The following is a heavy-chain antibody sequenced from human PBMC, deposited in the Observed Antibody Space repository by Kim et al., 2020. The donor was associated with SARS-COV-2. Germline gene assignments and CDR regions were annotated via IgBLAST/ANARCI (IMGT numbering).Heavy chain of an antibody. V-gene: IGHV4-59*01. CDR1: GGSISSYY. J-gene: IGHJ5*02. CDR3: AREEQWLENNWFDP. Sequence: SETLSRTCTVSGGSISSYYWSWIRQPPGKGLEWIGYIYYSGSTNYNPSLKSRVTISVDTSKNQFSLKLSSVTAADTAVYYCAREEQWLENNWFDPWGQGTLVTVSS. D-gene: IGHD6-19*01. CDR2: IYYSGST.